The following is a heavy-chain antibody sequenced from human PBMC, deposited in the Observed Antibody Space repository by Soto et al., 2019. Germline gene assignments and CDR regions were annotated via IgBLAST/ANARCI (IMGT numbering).Heavy chain of an antibody. Sequence: SETLSLTCAVYGGSFSGYYWSWIRQPPGKGLEWIGEINHSGSTNYNPSLKSRVTISVDTSENQFSLKLSSVTAADTAVYYCASSNCSSTSCYACWFDPWGQGTLVTVSS. CDR1: GGSFSGYY. D-gene: IGHD2-2*01. V-gene: IGHV4-34*01. J-gene: IGHJ5*02. CDR3: ASSNCSSTSCYACWFDP. CDR2: INHSGST.